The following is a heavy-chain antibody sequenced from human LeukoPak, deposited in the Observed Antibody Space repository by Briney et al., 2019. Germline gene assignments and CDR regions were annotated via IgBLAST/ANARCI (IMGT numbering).Heavy chain of an antibody. Sequence: ASVKVSCKASGYTFTGYYMHWVRQAPGQGLEWMGWINPNSGGTNYAQKFQGRVTMARDTSISTAYMELSRLRSDDTAVYYCARDLYCSXTSCYEPPPXXYXXYYMDV. CDR2: INPNSGGT. J-gene: IGHJ6*03. CDR3: ARDLYCSXTSCYEPPPXXYXXYYMDV. CDR1: GYTFTGYY. D-gene: IGHD2-2*01. V-gene: IGHV1-2*02.